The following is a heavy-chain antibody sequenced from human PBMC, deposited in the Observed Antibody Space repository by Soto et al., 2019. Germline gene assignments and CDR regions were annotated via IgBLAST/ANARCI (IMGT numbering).Heavy chain of an antibody. D-gene: IGHD6-6*01. CDR3: AKDRTVAARNFDY. V-gene: IGHV3-23*01. Sequence: GGSLRLSCAASGFAFSNYAMHWVRQAPGKGLEWVSSISTSIDATYYADSVKGRFTISRDDSKNTLYLQMNSLRAEDSAVYYCAKDRTVAARNFDYWGQGSLVT. CDR1: GFAFSNYA. J-gene: IGHJ4*02. CDR2: ISTSIDAT.